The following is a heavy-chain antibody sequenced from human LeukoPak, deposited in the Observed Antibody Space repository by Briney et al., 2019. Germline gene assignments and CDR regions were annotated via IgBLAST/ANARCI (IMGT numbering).Heavy chain of an antibody. CDR1: GFTFSSYG. Sequence: PGRSLRLSCAASGFTFSSYGMHWVRQAPGKGLEWVAVISYDGSNKYYADSVEGRFTISRDNSKNTLYLQMNSLRAEDTAVYYCAKSAGTSSVRGYFDYWGQGTLVTVSS. V-gene: IGHV3-30*18. CDR2: ISYDGSNK. D-gene: IGHD2-2*01. CDR3: AKSAGTSSVRGYFDY. J-gene: IGHJ4*02.